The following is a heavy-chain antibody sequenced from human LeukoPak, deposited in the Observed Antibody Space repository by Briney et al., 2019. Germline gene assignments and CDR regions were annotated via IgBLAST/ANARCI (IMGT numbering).Heavy chain of an antibody. CDR1: GFTLRNSA. CDR3: AKEGFDY. CDR2: FTGGDGSA. Sequence: GGSLRLSCAASGFTLRNSAMNWVRQAPGKGLEWVSTFTGGDGSAYYADSVKGRFTISRDNSKNTLYLQMNSLRAEDTALYYCAKEGFDYWGQGTLVTVSS. V-gene: IGHV3-23*01. J-gene: IGHJ4*02.